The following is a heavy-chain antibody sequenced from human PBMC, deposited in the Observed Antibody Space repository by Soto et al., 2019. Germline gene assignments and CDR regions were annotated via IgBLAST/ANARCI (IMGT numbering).Heavy chain of an antibody. Sequence: EVQLWESGGGLVQPGGSLRLSCAVSGFTFRSSPMSWVRRAPGKGLEWVSGINGGDDSKHYAESVRGRFTIIRDNSKNTLLLQMNSLRVEDTAIYYCTKDSHWCIISPTHDHWGQGTQVTVSS. D-gene: IGHD2-15*01. J-gene: IGHJ4*02. CDR2: INGGDDSK. V-gene: IGHV3-23*01. CDR1: GFTFRSSP. CDR3: TKDSHWCIISPTHDH.